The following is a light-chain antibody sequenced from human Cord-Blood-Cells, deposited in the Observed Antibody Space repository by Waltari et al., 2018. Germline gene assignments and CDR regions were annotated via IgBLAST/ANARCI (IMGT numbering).Light chain of an antibody. Sequence: IVMTQSPLYLPVTPGEPASISCRSRQSLLPSNGYNYLDWYLQKPGQSPQLLIYLGSNRASGVPDRFSGSGSGTDFTLKISRVEAEDVGVYYCMQALQTPLTFGGGTKVEIK. CDR3: MQALQTPLT. CDR1: QSLLPSNGYNY. CDR2: LGS. J-gene: IGKJ4*01. V-gene: IGKV2-28*01.